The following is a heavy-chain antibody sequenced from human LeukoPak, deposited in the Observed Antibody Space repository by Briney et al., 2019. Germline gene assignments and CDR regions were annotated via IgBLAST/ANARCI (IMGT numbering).Heavy chain of an antibody. D-gene: IGHD1-20*01. Sequence: PGGSLRLSCAASGFTFSSYNMNWVRQAPGKGLEWVSSVGSSSTYIYYADSVKGEFTTSRDNANNSLYLQMNSLRAEDTAVYYCARDPPLIIGTTFFDYWGQGTLVTVSS. V-gene: IGHV3-21*01. J-gene: IGHJ4*02. CDR3: ARDPPLIIGTTFFDY. CDR1: GFTFSSYN. CDR2: VGSSSTYI.